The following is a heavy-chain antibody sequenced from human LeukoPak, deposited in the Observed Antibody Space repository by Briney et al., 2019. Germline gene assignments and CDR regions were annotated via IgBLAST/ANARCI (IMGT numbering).Heavy chain of an antibody. V-gene: IGHV3-33*06. CDR2: IWYDGNNK. D-gene: IGHD3-9*01. J-gene: IGHJ5*02. CDR3: AKEGAPYYDISNWFDP. CDR1: GFTFSNYG. Sequence: GGSLRLSCAVSGFTFSNYGMHWVRQAPGKGLEWVAVIWYDGNNKYYADSVKGRFTISRDNSKNTLYLQMNSPRAEDTAVYYCAKEGAPYYDISNWFDPWGQGTLVTVSS.